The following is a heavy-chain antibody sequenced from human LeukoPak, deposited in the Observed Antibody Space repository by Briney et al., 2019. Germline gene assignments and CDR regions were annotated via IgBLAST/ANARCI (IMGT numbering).Heavy chain of an antibody. Sequence: PSETLSLTCTVSGGSISSYYWSWIRQPPGKGLEWIGYIYYSGSTNYNPSLKSRVTISVDTSKNQFALKLSSVTAADTAVYYCARPDYYDSSGYDYWGQGTLVTVSS. CDR3: ARPDYYDSSGYDY. J-gene: IGHJ4*02. V-gene: IGHV4-59*08. CDR2: IYYSGST. D-gene: IGHD3-22*01. CDR1: GGSISSYY.